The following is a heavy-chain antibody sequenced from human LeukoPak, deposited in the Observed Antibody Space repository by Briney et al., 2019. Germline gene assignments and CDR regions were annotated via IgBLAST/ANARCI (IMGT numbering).Heavy chain of an antibody. V-gene: IGHV4-39*01. J-gene: IGHJ4*02. Sequence: SETLSLTCTVSGGSISSSSYYWGWIRQPPGKGLEWIGSIYYSGSIYYNPSLKSRVTISVDTSKNQFSLKLSSVTAADTAVYYCARVITMVRDDYFDYWGQGTLVTVSS. CDR3: ARVITMVRDDYFDY. CDR2: IYYSGSI. D-gene: IGHD3-10*01. CDR1: GGSISSSSYY.